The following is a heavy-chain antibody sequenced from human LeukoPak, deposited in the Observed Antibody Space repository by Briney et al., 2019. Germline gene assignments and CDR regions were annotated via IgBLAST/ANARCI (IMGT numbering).Heavy chain of an antibody. CDR3: AKDIGFCSGRSCFKPFDF. D-gene: IGHD2-15*01. J-gene: IGHJ4*02. CDR2: ISSSGVHT. V-gene: IGHV3-23*01. CDR1: GFTFSSYA. Sequence: GGSLSLSCATSGFTFSSYAMSWDRQAPGKGLEWVSRISSSGVHTFYADSVEGRFTISRDNSKDTVYVQMNSLRGEDTAVYYCAKDIGFCSGRSCFKPFDFWGQGTLVTVSS.